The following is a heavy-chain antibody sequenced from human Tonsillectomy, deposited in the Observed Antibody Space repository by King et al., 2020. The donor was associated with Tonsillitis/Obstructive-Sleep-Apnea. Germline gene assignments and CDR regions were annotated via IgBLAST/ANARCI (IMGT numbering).Heavy chain of an antibody. CDR2: IWYDGSNK. V-gene: IGHV3-33*06. D-gene: IGHD3-10*01. CDR3: AKEYGSGLYYFDY. J-gene: IGHJ4*02. Sequence: VQLVESGGGVVQPGRSLRLSCAASGFTFRSYGMHWVRQAPGKGLEWVAVIWYDGSNKYYADSVKGRFTISIDNSKNTLYLQMNSLRAEDTAVYYCAKEYGSGLYYFDYWGQGTLVTVSS. CDR1: GFTFRSYG.